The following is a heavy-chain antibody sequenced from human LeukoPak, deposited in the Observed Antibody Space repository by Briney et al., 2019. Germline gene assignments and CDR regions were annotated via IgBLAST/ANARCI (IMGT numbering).Heavy chain of an antibody. CDR3: ARHISSGGTYAHFDY. Sequence: PSETLSLTCTVSGSMYNYYWSWIRQPPGKGLEWIGYIHYNGITNYSPSLKSRVAMSLDTSKNQVSLKLNSVSAADTAVYYCARHISSGGTYAHFDYWGQGTLVTVSS. CDR2: IHYNGIT. D-gene: IGHD1-26*01. V-gene: IGHV4-59*08. CDR1: GSMYNYY. J-gene: IGHJ4*02.